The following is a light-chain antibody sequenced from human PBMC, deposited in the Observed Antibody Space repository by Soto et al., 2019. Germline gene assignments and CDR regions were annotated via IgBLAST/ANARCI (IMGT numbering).Light chain of an antibody. V-gene: IGKV4-1*01. CDR3: QQYYGIPLT. CDR2: WAS. Sequence: DIVMTQSPDSLAVSLGERATINCKPSRSLLHNSNDKNYLAWYQQKPGQPPKLLFYWASTRQSGVPERFSGSGSERDFTLTVTSLRAEDVAVYYCQQYYGIPLTFGGGTQVEIK. J-gene: IGKJ4*01. CDR1: RSLLHNSNDKNY.